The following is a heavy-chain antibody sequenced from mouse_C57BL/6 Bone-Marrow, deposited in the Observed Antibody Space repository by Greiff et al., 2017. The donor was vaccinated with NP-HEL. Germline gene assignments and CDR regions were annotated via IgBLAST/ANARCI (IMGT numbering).Heavy chain of an antibody. D-gene: IGHD1-1*01. J-gene: IGHJ3*01. CDR2: IYPGNSDT. Sequence: DVKLQESGTVLARPGASVKMSCKTSGYTFTSYWMHWVKQRPGQGLEWIGAIYPGNSDTSYNQKFKGKAKLTAVTSASTAYMELSSLTNEDSAVYYCTGIYYGSSYEGIAYWGQGTLVTVSA. V-gene: IGHV1-5*01. CDR1: GYTFTSYW. CDR3: TGIYYGSSYEGIAY.